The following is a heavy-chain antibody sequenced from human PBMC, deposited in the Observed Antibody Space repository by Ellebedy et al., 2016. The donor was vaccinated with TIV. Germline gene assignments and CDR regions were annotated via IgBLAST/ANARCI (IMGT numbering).Heavy chain of an antibody. CDR1: GFTFDDYA. Sequence: SLKISXAASGFTFDDYAMHWVRQAPGKGLEWVSGISWNSGSIGYADSVKGRFTISRDNAKNSLYLQMNSLRAEDTALYYCARDSSGYYSVFDYWGQGTLVTVSS. CDR3: ARDSSGYYSVFDY. V-gene: IGHV3-9*01. J-gene: IGHJ4*02. D-gene: IGHD3-22*01. CDR2: ISWNSGSI.